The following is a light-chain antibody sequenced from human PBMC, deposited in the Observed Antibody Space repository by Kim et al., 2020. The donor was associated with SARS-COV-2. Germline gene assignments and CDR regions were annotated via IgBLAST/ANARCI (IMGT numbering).Light chain of an antibody. V-gene: IGLV2-14*01. Sequence: GQSITIACTGTSSDIGGYNFVSWYQQHPGRAPKLMIYEVSHRPSGVSNRFSGSKSGSTASLTISGLQAEDEADYYCSSFTTSTLYVFGDGTKVTVL. CDR3: SSFTTSTLYV. CDR1: SSDIGGYNF. CDR2: EVS. J-gene: IGLJ1*01.